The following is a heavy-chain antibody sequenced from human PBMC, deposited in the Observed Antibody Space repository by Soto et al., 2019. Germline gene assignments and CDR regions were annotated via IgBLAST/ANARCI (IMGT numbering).Heavy chain of an antibody. D-gene: IGHD7-27*01. CDR3: ARGRYCLTGRCFPNWFDS. J-gene: IGHJ5*01. CDR1: GDSISNLDYF. CDR2: IYKSATT. Sequence: SETLSLTCSVSGDSISNLDYFLAWIRQPPGQALEYIGYIYKSATTYYNPSFESRVAISVDTSKSQFSLNVTSVTAADTAVYFCARGRYCLTGRCFPNWFDSWGQGALVTVSS. V-gene: IGHV4-30-4*01.